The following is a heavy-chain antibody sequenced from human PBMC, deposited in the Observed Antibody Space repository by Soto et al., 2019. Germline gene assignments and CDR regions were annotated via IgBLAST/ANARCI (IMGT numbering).Heavy chain of an antibody. CDR3: TRDTSGSYYNDY. J-gene: IGHJ4*02. D-gene: IGHD1-26*01. CDR1: GFTFGDYA. Sequence: PGGSLRLCCTASGFTFGDYAMSWVRQAPGKGLEWVGFIRSKAYGGTTEYAASVKGRFTISRDDSKSIAYLQMNSLKTEDTAVYYCTRDTSGSYYNDYWGQGTLVTVSS. CDR2: IRSKAYGGTT. V-gene: IGHV3-49*04.